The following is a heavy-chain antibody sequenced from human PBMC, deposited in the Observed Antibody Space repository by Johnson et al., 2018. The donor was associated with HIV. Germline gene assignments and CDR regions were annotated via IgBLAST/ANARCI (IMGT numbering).Heavy chain of an antibody. V-gene: IGHV3-74*01. CDR2: TYDNGNII. D-gene: IGHD2-15*01. J-gene: IGHJ3*02. CDR1: RFTFSNSW. CDR3: AREAYCSGGSCYDAFDI. Sequence: VQLVESGGGLVQPGGSLRLSCAASRFTFSNSWMHWVRQAPGKGPVWVSGTYDNGNIINYADSVKGRFTISRDNSKNTLYLQMNSLRAEDTAVYYCAREAYCSGGSCYDAFDIWGQGTMVTVSS.